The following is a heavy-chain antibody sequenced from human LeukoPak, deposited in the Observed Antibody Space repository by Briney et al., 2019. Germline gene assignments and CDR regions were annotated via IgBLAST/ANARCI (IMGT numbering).Heavy chain of an antibody. D-gene: IGHD5/OR15-5a*01. V-gene: IGHV4-30-4*01. J-gene: IGHJ4*02. CDR1: GGSISSGDYY. CDR2: IYYSGST. CDR3: ARTPVSGHYFDY. Sequence: SETLSLTCTVPGGSISSGDYYWSWIRQPPGKGLEWIGYIYYSGSTYYNPSLKSRVTISVDTSKNQFSLKLSSVTAADTAVYYCARTPVSGHYFDYWGQGTLVTVSS.